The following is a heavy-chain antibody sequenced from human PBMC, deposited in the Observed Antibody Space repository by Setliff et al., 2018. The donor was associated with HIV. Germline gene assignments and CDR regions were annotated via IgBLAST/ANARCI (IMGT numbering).Heavy chain of an antibody. D-gene: IGHD1-1*01. J-gene: IGHJ3*02. CDR1: GYSISSGYY. V-gene: IGHV4-38-2*01. CDR2: IFHSGGI. Sequence: NTSETLSLTCAVSGYSISSGYYWGWIRQPPGKGLEWVGSIFHSGGIYYNPSLKSRVTISGDTSKNKLSLKLTSVTAADTAVYYCARHLQAFDIWGHGTMVTVSS. CDR3: ARHLQAFDI.